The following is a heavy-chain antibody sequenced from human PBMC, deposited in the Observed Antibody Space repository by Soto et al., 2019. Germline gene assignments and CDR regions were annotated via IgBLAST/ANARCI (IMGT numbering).Heavy chain of an antibody. Sequence: QLQLQESGPGLVKPSETLSLACTVSGGSISSSSYYWGWIRQPPGKGLEWIGSIYYSGSTYYNPSLKSRVTVSVDTSKTQFSLKLSSVTAADTAVYYCASISNYYGSGSPRYYFDYWGQRTLVTVSS. CDR3: ASISNYYGSGSPRYYFDY. CDR1: GGSISSSSYY. J-gene: IGHJ4*02. V-gene: IGHV4-39*01. CDR2: IYYSGST. D-gene: IGHD3-10*01.